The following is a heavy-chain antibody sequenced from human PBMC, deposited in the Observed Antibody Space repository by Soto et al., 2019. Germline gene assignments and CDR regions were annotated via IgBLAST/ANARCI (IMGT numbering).Heavy chain of an antibody. D-gene: IGHD3-22*01. Sequence: GGAPRHSLGGSGFTYSTYTTHRGRPGPGKGLEWVAVISYDGNNKFYADSVKGRFTISRDNAKNSLYLQMNSLRAEDTAVYHCARESYYYDSSVDGYFDYWGQGTLVTVSS. CDR1: GFTYSTYT. CDR2: ISYDGNNK. J-gene: IGHJ4*02. V-gene: IGHV3-30-3*01. CDR3: ARESYYYDSSVDGYFDY.